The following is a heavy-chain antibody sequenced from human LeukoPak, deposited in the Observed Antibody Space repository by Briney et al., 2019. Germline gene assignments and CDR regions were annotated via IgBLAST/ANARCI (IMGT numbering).Heavy chain of an antibody. CDR1: GYTFTSYY. V-gene: IGHV1-46*01. CDR2: INPSGGST. J-gene: IGHJ4*02. Sequence: ASVKVSCTASGYTFTSYYMHWVRQAPGQGLEWMGIINPSGGSTSYAQKFQGRVTMTRDTSTSTVYMELSSLRSEDTAVYYCARGFYGSGRSEDFDYWGQGTLVTVSS. D-gene: IGHD3-10*01. CDR3: ARGFYGSGRSEDFDY.